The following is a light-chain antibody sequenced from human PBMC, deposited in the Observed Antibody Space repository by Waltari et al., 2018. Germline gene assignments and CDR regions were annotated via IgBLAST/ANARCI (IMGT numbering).Light chain of an antibody. Sequence: RARPPFRTTSLAWGQQKPCHAPTRLIDGASSRATGSPDRFSGSGSGTDFSLTISSLGPEDFAVYFCQHYDISPLTFGGGTKVEIK. J-gene: IGKJ4*01. CDR1: PPFRTTS. V-gene: IGKV3-20*01. CDR2: GAS. CDR3: QHYDISPLT.